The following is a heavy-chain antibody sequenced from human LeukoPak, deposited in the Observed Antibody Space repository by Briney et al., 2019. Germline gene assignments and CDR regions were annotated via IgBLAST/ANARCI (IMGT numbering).Heavy chain of an antibody. Sequence: PSETLSLTCTVSGGSISSGDYYWSWIRQPPGKGLEWIGYIYYSGSTYYNPSLKSRVTISVDTSKNQFSLKLSSVTAADTAVYYCARVLAVTTNLPFDYWGQGTLVTVSS. J-gene: IGHJ4*02. CDR1: GGSISSGDYY. V-gene: IGHV4-30-4*01. D-gene: IGHD4-17*01. CDR3: ARVLAVTTNLPFDY. CDR2: IYYSGST.